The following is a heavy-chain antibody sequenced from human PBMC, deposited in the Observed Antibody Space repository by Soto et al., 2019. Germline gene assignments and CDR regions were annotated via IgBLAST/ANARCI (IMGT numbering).Heavy chain of an antibody. Sequence: GGSLRLSCAASGFTFNSYGMHWVRQAPGKGLEWVAVISYDGSNKYYADSVKGRFTISRDNSKNTLYLQMNSLRAEDTAVYYCAKDVVVGATTGLGDYYYYYGMDVWGQGTTVTVSS. D-gene: IGHD1-26*01. CDR2: ISYDGSNK. J-gene: IGHJ6*02. V-gene: IGHV3-30*18. CDR3: AKDVVVGATTGLGDYYYYYGMDV. CDR1: GFTFNSYG.